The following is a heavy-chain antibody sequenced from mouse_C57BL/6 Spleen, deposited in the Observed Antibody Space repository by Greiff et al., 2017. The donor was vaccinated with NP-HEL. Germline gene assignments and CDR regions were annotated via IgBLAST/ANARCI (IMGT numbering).Heavy chain of an antibody. CDR3: ARGAQAFDY. Sequence: EVQGVESGPELVKPGASVKISCKASGYSFTGYYMNWVKQSPEKSLEWIGEINPSTGGTTYNQKFKAKATLTVDKSSSTAYMQLKSLTSEDSAVYYCARGAQAFDYWGQGTTLTVSS. J-gene: IGHJ2*01. V-gene: IGHV1-42*01. CDR1: GYSFTGYY. D-gene: IGHD3-2*02. CDR2: INPSTGGT.